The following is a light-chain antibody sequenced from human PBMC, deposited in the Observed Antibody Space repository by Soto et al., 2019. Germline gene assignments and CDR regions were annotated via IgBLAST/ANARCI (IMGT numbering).Light chain of an antibody. CDR1: SSDVGGYNY. Sequence: QSALTQPRSVSGSPGQSVTISCTGTSSDVGGYNYVSWYQQQPGKAPKLMIYYVSKRPSGVPDRFYGSKSGNTASLTISGLQAEDEADYYCCSYAGSYTWVFGGGTKLTVL. V-gene: IGLV2-11*01. CDR2: YVS. CDR3: CSYAGSYTWV. J-gene: IGLJ3*02.